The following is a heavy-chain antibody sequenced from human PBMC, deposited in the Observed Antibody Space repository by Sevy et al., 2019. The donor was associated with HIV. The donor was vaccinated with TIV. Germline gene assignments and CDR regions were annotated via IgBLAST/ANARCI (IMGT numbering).Heavy chain of an antibody. J-gene: IGHJ4*02. CDR3: ARGFLQGGFDS. Sequence: SQTLSLTCAISGDSVSSDSTGWNWIRQSPSRGLEWRGRTHYRSKWYNDYAVSVKGRITINPDTSKNQFSLQLNSVTPEDTAVYFCARGFLQGGFDSWGQGTLVTVSS. D-gene: IGHD3-16*01. V-gene: IGHV6-1*01. CDR1: GDSVSSDSTG. CDR2: THYRSKWYN.